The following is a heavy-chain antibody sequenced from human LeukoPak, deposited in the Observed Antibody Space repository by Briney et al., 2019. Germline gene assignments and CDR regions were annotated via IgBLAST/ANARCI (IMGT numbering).Heavy chain of an antibody. J-gene: IGHJ5*02. CDR3: ARYYDFWSGDSYGAWFDP. CDR2: IYTSGST. CDR1: GGSISSYY. V-gene: IGHV4-4*07. Sequence: PSETLSLTCTVSGGSISSYYWSWIRQPAGKGLEWIGRIYTSGSTNYNPSLKSRVTMSVDTSKNQFSLKLSSVTAADTAVYYCARYYDFWSGDSYGAWFDPWGQGTLVTVSS. D-gene: IGHD3-3*01.